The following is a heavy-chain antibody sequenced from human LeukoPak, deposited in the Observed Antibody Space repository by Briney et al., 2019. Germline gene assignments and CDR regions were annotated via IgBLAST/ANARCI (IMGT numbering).Heavy chain of an antibody. CDR3: ARDWRPSYGSGIGYYGMDV. CDR1: GGTFSSYA. J-gene: IGHJ6*02. V-gene: IGHV1-69*01. D-gene: IGHD3-10*01. Sequence: GSSVEVSCKASGGTFSSYAINWVRQAPGQGLEWMGGIIPIFGTANYAQKFQGRVTITADESTSTAYMELSSLRSEDTAVYYCARDWRPSYGSGIGYYGMDVWGQGTTVTVSS. CDR2: IIPIFGTA.